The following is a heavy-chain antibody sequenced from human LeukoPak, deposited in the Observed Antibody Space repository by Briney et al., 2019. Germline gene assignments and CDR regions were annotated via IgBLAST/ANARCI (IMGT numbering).Heavy chain of an antibody. D-gene: IGHD2-2*01. CDR1: GGTFSSYA. J-gene: IGHJ6*02. Sequence: GASVKVSCKASGGTFSSYAISWVRQAPGQGLEWMGRIIPIFGIANYAQKFQGRVTITADKSTSTAYMELSSLRSEDTAVYYCARDSYPSTCSSTSCYFNYYYGMDVWGQGTTVTVS. CDR3: ARDSYPSTCSSTSCYFNYYYGMDV. CDR2: IIPIFGIA. V-gene: IGHV1-69*04.